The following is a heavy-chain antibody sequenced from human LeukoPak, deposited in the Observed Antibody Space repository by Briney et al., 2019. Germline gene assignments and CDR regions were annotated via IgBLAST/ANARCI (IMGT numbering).Heavy chain of an antibody. CDR3: ARDGHAYGRGSPHY. V-gene: IGHV3-11*01. Sequence: GGSLRLSCAASGFTFSDYYMSWIRQAPGKGLEWVSYISSSGSTKYYADSVKGRFTISRDNAKNSFLQMNSLRAEDTTVYYCARDGHAYGRGSPHYWGQGTLVSVSS. CDR2: ISSSGSTK. CDR1: GFTFSDYY. J-gene: IGHJ4*02. D-gene: IGHD3-10*01.